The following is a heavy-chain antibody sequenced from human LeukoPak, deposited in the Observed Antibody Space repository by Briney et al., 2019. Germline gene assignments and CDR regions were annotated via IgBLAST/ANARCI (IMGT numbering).Heavy chain of an antibody. CDR3: EDGIRDAFDY. D-gene: IGHD5-24*01. V-gene: IGHV3-48*02. Sequence: VRALRISCATSGFSFTDDPMNWIRKAPGKVLQRISNIRTTADGAKYAYYADSVKGRVTISRDDGKNTLYLHMNSLRDDDTVFFQAEDGIRDAFDYWGQGILVTVSS. CDR2: IRTTADGAKYA. CDR1: GFSFTDDP. J-gene: IGHJ4*02.